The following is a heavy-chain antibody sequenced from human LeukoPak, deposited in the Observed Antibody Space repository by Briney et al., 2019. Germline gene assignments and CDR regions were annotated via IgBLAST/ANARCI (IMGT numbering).Heavy chain of an antibody. CDR1: GFTFSSYS. Sequence: GGSLRLSCAASGFTFSSYSMSWIRQAPGKGLEWVSYISSSGNTTYNADSVKGRFSITRDNAKNSRYLQMNSLRAGDTAVYYCARDGGSAWFLDYWGQGTLVTVSS. J-gene: IGHJ4*02. V-gene: IGHV3-48*04. CDR3: ARDGGSAWFLDY. CDR2: ISSSGNTT. D-gene: IGHD6-19*01.